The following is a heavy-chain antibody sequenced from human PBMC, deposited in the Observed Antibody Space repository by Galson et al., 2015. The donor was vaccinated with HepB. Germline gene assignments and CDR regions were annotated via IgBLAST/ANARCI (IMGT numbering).Heavy chain of an antibody. CDR1: GFTFSSYA. CDR3: ARMVRGDNWFDP. V-gene: IGHV3-30*04. CDR2: ISYDGSNK. Sequence: SLRLSCPASGFTFSSYAMHWVRQAPGKGLEWVAVISYDGSNKYYADSVKGRFTISRDNSKNTLYLQMNSLRAEDTAVYYCARMVRGDNWFDPWGQGTLVTVSS. D-gene: IGHD3-10*01. J-gene: IGHJ5*02.